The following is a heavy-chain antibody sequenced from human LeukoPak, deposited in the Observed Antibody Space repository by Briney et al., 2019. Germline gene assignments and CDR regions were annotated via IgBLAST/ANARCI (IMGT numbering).Heavy chain of an antibody. CDR1: GGSISSTNR. Sequence: SGTLSLTCGVSGGSISSTNRWNWVRQPPGQGLEWIGEISLSGVTNYNPSLKSRVTMSLDRSKNHLSLTLTSVTAADTAVYYCSRESGAFSPFGYWGQGTLVTVSS. D-gene: IGHD1-26*01. CDR3: SRESGAFSPFGY. V-gene: IGHV4-4*02. J-gene: IGHJ4*02. CDR2: ISLSGVT.